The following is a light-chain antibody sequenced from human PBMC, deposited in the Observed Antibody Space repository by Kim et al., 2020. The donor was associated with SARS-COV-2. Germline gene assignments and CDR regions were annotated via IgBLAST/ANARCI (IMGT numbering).Light chain of an antibody. Sequence: SPGETATLSCRASQSVSSKVAWYQQKPGQATRLLIYDASTRATGIPARFSGSGSGTDFTLPISSLQSEDLAVYHCQQYDDWPPWTFGQGTKVDIK. CDR1: QSVSSK. J-gene: IGKJ1*01. V-gene: IGKV3-15*01. CDR3: QQYDDWPPWT. CDR2: DAS.